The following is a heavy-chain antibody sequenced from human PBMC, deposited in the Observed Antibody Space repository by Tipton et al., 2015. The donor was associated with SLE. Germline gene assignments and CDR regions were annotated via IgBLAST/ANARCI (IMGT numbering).Heavy chain of an antibody. Sequence: TLSPTCSVSGGSVRSNTYNWGWIRQTPGKGLEWIASIFNAGSTEYNPSLKSRVTISLDTSKNQFSLKLSSVTAADTAVYYCAKYCSVGSCYWYFDLWGRGTLVTVSS. CDR1: GGSVRSNTYN. D-gene: IGHD2-15*01. CDR3: AKYCSVGSCYWYFDL. CDR2: IFNAGST. V-gene: IGHV4-39*07. J-gene: IGHJ2*01.